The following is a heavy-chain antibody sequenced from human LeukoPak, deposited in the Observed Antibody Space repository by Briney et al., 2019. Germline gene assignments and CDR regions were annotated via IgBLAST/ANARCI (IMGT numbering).Heavy chain of an antibody. D-gene: IGHD1-26*01. V-gene: IGHV3-23*01. CDR2: ISGSGGST. CDR3: AKRLFGSPTYYYMDV. J-gene: IGHJ6*03. Sequence: PGGSLRLSCAASGFTFSSYSMNWVRQAPGKGLEWVSAISGSGGSTYYADSVKGRFTISRDNSKNTLYLQMNSLRAEDTAVYYCAKRLFGSPTYYYMDVWGKGTTVTVSS. CDR1: GFTFSSYS.